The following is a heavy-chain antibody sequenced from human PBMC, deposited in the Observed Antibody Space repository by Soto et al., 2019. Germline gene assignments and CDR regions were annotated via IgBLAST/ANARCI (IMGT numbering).Heavy chain of an antibody. J-gene: IGHJ6*02. CDR3: ARIMVLVPAAPRYYGMDV. CDR1: GYTFTSYD. CDR2: MNPNSGNT. D-gene: IGHD2-2*01. V-gene: IGHV1-8*01. Sequence: QVQLVQSGAEVKKPGASVKVSCKASGYTFTSYDINWVRQATGQGLEWMGWMNPNSGNTGYAQKFQGRVTMTRNTSISTAYMELSSLRSEDTAVYYCARIMVLVPAAPRYYGMDVWGQGTTVTVSS.